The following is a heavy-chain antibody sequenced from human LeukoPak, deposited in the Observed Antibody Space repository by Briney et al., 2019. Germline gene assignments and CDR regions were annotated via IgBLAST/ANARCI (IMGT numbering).Heavy chain of an antibody. J-gene: IGHJ6*02. V-gene: IGHV3-30*03. CDR2: ISYDGSNK. Sequence: PGGSLRLSCAASGFTFSSYGMHWVRQAPGKGLEWVAVISYDGSNKYYADSVKGRFTISRDNSKNTLYLQMNSLRAEDTAVYYCATSARPEYYDFWSGYPQHYYYGMDVWGQGTTVTVSS. D-gene: IGHD3-3*01. CDR3: ATSARPEYYDFWSGYPQHYYYGMDV. CDR1: GFTFSSYG.